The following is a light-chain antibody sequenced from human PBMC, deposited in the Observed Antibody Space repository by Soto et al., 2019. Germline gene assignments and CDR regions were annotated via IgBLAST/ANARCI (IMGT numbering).Light chain of an antibody. CDR2: ATS. CDR3: QEYGPSPPIT. CDR1: QSVSSY. J-gene: IGKJ5*01. V-gene: IGKV3-20*01. Sequence: EIVLTQSPATLSFSPGARATLSCRASQSVSSYLAWYQQKPGQAPRLVIYATSSRATGFPDRFSGSGSGTDFTLTISRLEPEDFAVYYCQEYGPSPPITFGQGTRLEIK.